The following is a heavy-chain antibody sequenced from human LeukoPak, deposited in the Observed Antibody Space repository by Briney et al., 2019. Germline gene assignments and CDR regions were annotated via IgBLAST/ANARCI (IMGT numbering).Heavy chain of an antibody. CDR2: FNPSTDGT. V-gene: IGHV1-46*01. Sequence: ASVKVSCKASGYTFTSYYIHWVRQAPGQGLEWMGIFNPSTDGTTYAQKFQGRVTMTRDTSTSTVYMELSSLRFEDTAVYYCASSGSYYARGAFDIWGQGTMVTVSS. CDR3: ASSGSYYARGAFDI. D-gene: IGHD1-26*01. J-gene: IGHJ3*02. CDR1: GYTFTSYY.